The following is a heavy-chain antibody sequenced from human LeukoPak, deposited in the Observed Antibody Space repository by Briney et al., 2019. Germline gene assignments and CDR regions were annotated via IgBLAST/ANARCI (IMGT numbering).Heavy chain of an antibody. CDR1: GFTFGSYS. J-gene: IGHJ4*02. Sequence: PGGSLRLSCAASGFTFGSYSMNWVRQAPGKGLEWVSYISSSSSSIYYADSVKGRFTISRDNAKNSLYLQMNSLRAEDTAVYYCAREPYSYGFDYWGQGTLVTVSS. D-gene: IGHD5-18*01. V-gene: IGHV3-48*01. CDR2: ISSSSSSI. CDR3: AREPYSYGFDY.